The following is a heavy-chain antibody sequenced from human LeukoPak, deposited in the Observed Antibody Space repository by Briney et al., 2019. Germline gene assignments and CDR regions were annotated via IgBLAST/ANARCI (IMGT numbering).Heavy chain of an antibody. Sequence: PSETLSLTCTVSGDSISGYYWSWIRQPAGKGLEWIGRIYTSGSTNYNPSLKSRVTMSVDTSKNQFSLKLSSVTAADTAVYYCARARAYYDSSGYYYPIVYFDYWGQGALVTVSS. D-gene: IGHD3-22*01. CDR3: ARARAYYDSSGYYYPIVYFDY. J-gene: IGHJ4*02. V-gene: IGHV4-4*07. CDR1: GDSISGYY. CDR2: IYTSGST.